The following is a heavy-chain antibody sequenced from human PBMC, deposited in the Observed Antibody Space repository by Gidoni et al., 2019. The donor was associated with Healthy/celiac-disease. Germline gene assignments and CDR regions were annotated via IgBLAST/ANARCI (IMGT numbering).Heavy chain of an antibody. CDR3: ARDAS. CDR1: GFTLSSYA. CDR2: ISYDGSNK. J-gene: IGHJ5*02. V-gene: IGHV3-30*04. Sequence: QVQLVESGGGVVQPGRSLRLSCAASGFTLSSYAMHWVRQAPVTGLEWVAVISYDGSNKYYADSVKGRFTIARDNSKNTLYLQMNSLRAEDTAVYYCARDASWGQGTLVTVSS.